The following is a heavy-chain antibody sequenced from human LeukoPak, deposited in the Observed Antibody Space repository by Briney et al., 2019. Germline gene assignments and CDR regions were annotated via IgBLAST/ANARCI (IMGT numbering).Heavy chain of an antibody. CDR1: GFTFSSYS. D-gene: IGHD3-16*01. CDR2: ISSSSSYI. J-gene: IGHJ4*02. V-gene: IGHV3-21*01. CDR3: ARLHYDFVWGIFDY. Sequence: GGSLRLSSAASGFTFSSYSMNWVRQAPGKGLEWVSSISSSSSYIYYADSVKGRFTISRDNAKNSLFLQMNSLRAEDTAVYYCARLHYDFVWGIFDYWGQGTLVTVSS.